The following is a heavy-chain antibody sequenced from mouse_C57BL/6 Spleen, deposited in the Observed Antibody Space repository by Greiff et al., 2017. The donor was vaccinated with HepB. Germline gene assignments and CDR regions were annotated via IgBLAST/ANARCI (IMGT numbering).Heavy chain of an antibody. Sequence: QVQLQQPGAELVRPGSSVKLSRKASGYTFTSYWMHWVKQRPIQGLEWIGNIDPSDSETHYNQKFKDKATLTVDKSSSTAYMQLSSLTSEDSAVYYCARGDGAMDYWGQGTSVTVSS. CDR1: GYTFTSYW. J-gene: IGHJ4*01. V-gene: IGHV1-52*01. CDR2: IDPSDSET. CDR3: ARGDGAMDY.